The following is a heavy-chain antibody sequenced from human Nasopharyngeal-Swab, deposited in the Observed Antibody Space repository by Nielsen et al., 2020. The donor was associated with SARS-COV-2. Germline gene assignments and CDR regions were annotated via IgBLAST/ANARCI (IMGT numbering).Heavy chain of an antibody. V-gene: IGHV3-30*03. CDR2: ISYDGSNK. Sequence: GEFLRLSCAASGFTFSSYGMHWVRQAPGKGLEWVAVISYDGSNKYYADSVKGRFTISRDNSKNTLYLQMNSLRAEDTAVYYCAFADFDYWGQGTLVTVSS. CDR1: GFTFSSYG. CDR3: AFADFDY. D-gene: IGHD3-3*01. J-gene: IGHJ4*02.